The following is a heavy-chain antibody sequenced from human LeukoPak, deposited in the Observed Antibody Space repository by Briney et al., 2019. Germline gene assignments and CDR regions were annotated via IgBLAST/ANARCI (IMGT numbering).Heavy chain of an antibody. CDR1: GFTVSNNY. CDR2: IYSGGST. CDR3: AKNGDSAGYYYYMDV. J-gene: IGHJ6*03. Sequence: GGSLTLSCAASGFTVSNNYMRWVRQAPGKGLEWVSLIYSGGSTYYADSVKGRFTISRDNSKNTLYLQMNSLRAEDTAVYYCAKNGDSAGYYYYMDVWGKGTTVTISS. V-gene: IGHV3-66*02. D-gene: IGHD4-17*01.